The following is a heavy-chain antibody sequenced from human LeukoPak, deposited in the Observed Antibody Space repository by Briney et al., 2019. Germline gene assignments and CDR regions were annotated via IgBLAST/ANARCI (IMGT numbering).Heavy chain of an antibody. V-gene: IGHV3-66*02. J-gene: IGHJ4*02. CDR3: AREGGSGSYGYDY. Sequence: GGSLRLSCAASGFTFSSYAMSWVRQAPGKGLEWVSVIYSAGSTYYADSVKGRFTISRDNSKNTVYLQMNSLRPDDTAVYYCAREGGSGSYGYDYWGQGTLVTVSS. CDR2: IYSAGST. CDR1: GFTFSSYA. D-gene: IGHD3-10*01.